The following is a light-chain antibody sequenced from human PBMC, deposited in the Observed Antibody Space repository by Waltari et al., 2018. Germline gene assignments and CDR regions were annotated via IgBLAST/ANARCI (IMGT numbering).Light chain of an antibody. CDR2: GAS. CDR1: QSVSRT. V-gene: IGKV3-20*01. Sequence: EIVMTQSPGTLSLYPGERATLSCRASQSVSRTLAWYQQNPGQPPRLLIYGASNRATFIPDRFSGSGSGTDFTLIISRLEPEDFAVYYCQHYVNLPVAFGQGTKVEIK. J-gene: IGKJ1*01. CDR3: QHYVNLPVA.